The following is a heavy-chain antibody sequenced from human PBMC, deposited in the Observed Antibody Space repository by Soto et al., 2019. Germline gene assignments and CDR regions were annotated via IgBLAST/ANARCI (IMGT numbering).Heavy chain of an antibody. J-gene: IGHJ4*02. V-gene: IGHV4-34*01. Sequence: SETLSLTCAVYGGSFSGYYWSWIRQPPGKGLECIGYIYHSGSTYYNPSLKSRVTISVDRSKNQLSLKLSSVTAADTAVYYCARGTTTVTTFDYWGQGTLVTVSS. D-gene: IGHD4-17*01. CDR3: ARGTTTVTTFDY. CDR1: GGSFSGYY. CDR2: IYHSGST.